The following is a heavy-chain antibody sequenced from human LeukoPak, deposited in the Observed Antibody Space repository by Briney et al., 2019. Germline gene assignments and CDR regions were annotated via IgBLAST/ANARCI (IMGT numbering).Heavy chain of an antibody. CDR2: IYHSGST. V-gene: IGHV4-59*12. J-gene: IGHJ4*02. CDR1: GGSISSYY. CDR3: ASGDSGWYAGVDY. D-gene: IGHD6-19*01. Sequence: SETLSLTCTVSGGSISSYYWSWIRQPPGKGLEWIGYIYHSGSTYYNPSLKSRVTISVDRSKNQFSLKLSSVTAADTAVYYCASGDSGWYAGVDYWGQGTLVTVSS.